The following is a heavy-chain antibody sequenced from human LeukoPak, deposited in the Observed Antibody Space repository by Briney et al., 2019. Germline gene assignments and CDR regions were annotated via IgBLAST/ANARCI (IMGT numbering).Heavy chain of an antibody. V-gene: IGHV3-23*01. D-gene: IGHD1-7*01. CDR3: AKVMNYQYYYGMDV. CDR2: ISGSGGST. CDR1: GFTFSNYA. Sequence: GGSLRLSCAASGFTFSNYAMSWVRQAPGKGLEWVSAISGSGGSTYYADFVKGRFTISGDNSKNTLYLQMNSLRAEDTAVYYCAKVMNYQYYYGMDVWGQGTTVTVSS. J-gene: IGHJ6*02.